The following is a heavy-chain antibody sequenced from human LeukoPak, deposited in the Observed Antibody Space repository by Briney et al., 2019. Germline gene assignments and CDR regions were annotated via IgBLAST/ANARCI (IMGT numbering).Heavy chain of an antibody. J-gene: IGHJ3*02. CDR1: GGTFSSYA. V-gene: IGHV1-69*01. D-gene: IGHD1-26*01. CDR3: ARRPKGSGSYSDLGAFDI. Sequence: SVKVSCKASGGTFSSYAISWVRQAPGQGLEWMGGIIPIFGTANYAQKFQGRVTITADESTSTAYMELSSLRSEDTAVYYCARRPKGSGSYSDLGAFDIWGQGTMVTVSS. CDR2: IIPIFGTA.